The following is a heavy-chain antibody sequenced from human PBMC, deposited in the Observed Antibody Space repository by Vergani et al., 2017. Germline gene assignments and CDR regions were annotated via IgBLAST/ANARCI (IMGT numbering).Heavy chain of an antibody. D-gene: IGHD6-19*01. V-gene: IGHV1-69*06. CDR1: GGTFSSYA. CDR2: IIPIFGTA. CDR3: ARSYPTGECEGSSGCFDYFDY. J-gene: IGHJ4*02. Sequence: QVQLVQSGAEVKKPGSSVKVSCKASGGTFSSYAISWVRQAPGQGLEWIGGIIPIFGTANYAQKFQGRVTITADKSTSTAYMELSSLRSEDTAVYYCARSYPTGECEGSSGCFDYFDYWGQGTLVTVSS.